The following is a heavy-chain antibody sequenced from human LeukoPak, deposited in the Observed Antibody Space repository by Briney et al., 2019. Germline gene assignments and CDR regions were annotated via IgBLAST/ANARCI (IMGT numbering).Heavy chain of an antibody. CDR1: GGTFSSYA. CDR2: IIPIFGTA. J-gene: IGHJ1*01. CDR3: ARGSEDIVVVPAASAEYFQH. V-gene: IGHV1-69*13. Sequence: SVKVSCKASGGTFSSYAISWVRQAPGQGLEGMGGIIPIFGTANYAQKFQGRVTITADESTSTAYMELSSLRPEDTAVYYCARGSEDIVVVPAASAEYFQHWGQGTLVTVSS. D-gene: IGHD2-2*01.